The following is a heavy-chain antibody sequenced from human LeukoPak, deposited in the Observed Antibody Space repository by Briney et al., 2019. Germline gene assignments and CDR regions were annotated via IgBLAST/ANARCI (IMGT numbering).Heavy chain of an antibody. Sequence: QSGGSLRLSCAASGFTFRSYWMHWVRQVPGKGLVWVSRINGDGSTTAYADSVKGRFTISRDNAKNTLYLQMNSLRAEDTAVYYCTRGGDSDLDVWGKGTTVTVSP. D-gene: IGHD2-15*01. CDR2: INGDGSTT. J-gene: IGHJ6*04. CDR3: TRGGDSDLDV. CDR1: GFTFRSYW. V-gene: IGHV3-74*01.